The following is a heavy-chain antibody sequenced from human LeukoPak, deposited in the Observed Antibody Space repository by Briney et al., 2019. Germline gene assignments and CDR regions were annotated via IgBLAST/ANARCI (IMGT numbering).Heavy chain of an antibody. J-gene: IGHJ4*02. CDR2: ISAYNGNT. V-gene: IGHV1-18*01. CDR3: ARGGWDYDSSGYVFDY. CDR1: GYTFTSYG. D-gene: IGHD3-22*01. Sequence: GASVKVSCKASGYTFTSYGISWVRQAPGQGLEWMGWISAYNGNTNYAQKLQGRVTMTTDTSTSTAYMELRSLRSDDTAVYYCARGGWDYDSSGYVFDYRGQGTLVTVSS.